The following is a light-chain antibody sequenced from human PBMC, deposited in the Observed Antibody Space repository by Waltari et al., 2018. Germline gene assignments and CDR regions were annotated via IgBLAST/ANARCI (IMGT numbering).Light chain of an antibody. V-gene: IGLV2-14*03. J-gene: IGLJ3*02. CDR1: SSDVGTYNY. CDR2: DVS. CDR3: SSYITTNTLEL. Sequence: QSALTQPASVSGSPGQSITISCTGTSSDVGTYNYVSWYQQHPGKAPKLLIYDVSYRPSGVSYRFSGSKSGNTASLTICGLQAEDEADYYCSSYITTNTLELFGGGTSLTVL.